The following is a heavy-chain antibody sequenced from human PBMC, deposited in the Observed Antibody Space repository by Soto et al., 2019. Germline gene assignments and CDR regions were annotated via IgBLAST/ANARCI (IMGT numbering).Heavy chain of an antibody. CDR1: GGSINYFY. CDR2: IYYSGST. CDR3: ARVGGVAARTFDY. D-gene: IGHD6-6*01. Sequence: SETLSLTCTVSGGSINYFYWSWSRQPPGKGLEWIGYIYYSGSTDYNPSLKGRVTISVDTSKNQFSLKLRSVTAADTAVYYCARVGGVAARTFDYWGQGTLVTVSS. V-gene: IGHV4-59*01. J-gene: IGHJ4*02.